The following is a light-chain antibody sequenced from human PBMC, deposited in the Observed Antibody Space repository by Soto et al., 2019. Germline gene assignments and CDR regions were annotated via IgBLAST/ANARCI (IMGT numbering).Light chain of an antibody. Sequence: QSVLTQPPSVSGAPGQRVTISCTGSSSNIGVGYDVHWYLRLPGTAPKLLIYGNTNRPSGVPDRFSGSKSGSSASLAITGLQTEDEADYFCQSHDSSLHTSVFGTGTKLTVL. J-gene: IGLJ1*01. CDR2: GNT. CDR3: QSHDSSLHTSV. CDR1: SSNIGVGYD. V-gene: IGLV1-40*01.